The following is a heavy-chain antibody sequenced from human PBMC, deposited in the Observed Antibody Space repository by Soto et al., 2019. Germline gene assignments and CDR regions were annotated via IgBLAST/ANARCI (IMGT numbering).Heavy chain of an antibody. CDR3: TRRAVAGRGYDY. Sequence: GGSLRLSCAASGFTFSGSAMHWVRQASGKGLEWVGRIRSKANSYATAYAASVKGRFTISRDDSKNTAYLQMNSLKTEDTAVYYCTRRAVAGRGYDYWGQGTLVTVSS. CDR1: GFTFSGSA. V-gene: IGHV3-73*01. J-gene: IGHJ4*02. D-gene: IGHD6-19*01. CDR2: IRSKANSYAT.